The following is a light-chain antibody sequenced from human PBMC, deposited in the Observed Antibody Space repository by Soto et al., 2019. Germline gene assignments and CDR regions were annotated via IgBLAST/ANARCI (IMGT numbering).Light chain of an antibody. Sequence: QSALTQPASVSGSPGQSITISCTGTSSDVGGYNYVSWYQQHPDKAPKVMIYDVSNRPSGVSNRFSGSKSGNTASLTISGLQAEDEADYYCSSYTSSNTLAVFGGGTKLTVL. J-gene: IGLJ2*01. CDR2: DVS. CDR1: SSDVGGYNY. CDR3: SSYTSSNTLAV. V-gene: IGLV2-14*01.